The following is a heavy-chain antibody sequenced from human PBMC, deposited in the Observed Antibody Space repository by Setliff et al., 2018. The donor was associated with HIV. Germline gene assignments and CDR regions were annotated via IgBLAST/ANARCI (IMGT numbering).Heavy chain of an antibody. CDR2: INPTGAST. CDR1: GYSFTSDY. Sequence: ASVKVSCKASGYSFTSDYMHWVRQAPGQGLEWMGIINPTGASTTYAQQFQGRVTMTRDTSTSTVYMELSSLRSEDTAVYYCAKCSEMLGTPATSSGYYCGWFDTWGQGTLVTVSS. D-gene: IGHD3-22*01. J-gene: IGHJ5*02. CDR3: AKCSEMLGTPATSSGYYCGWFDT. V-gene: IGHV1-46*01.